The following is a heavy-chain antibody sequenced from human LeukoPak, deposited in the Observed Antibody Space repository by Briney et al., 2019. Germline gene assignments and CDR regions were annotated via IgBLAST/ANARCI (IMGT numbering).Heavy chain of an antibody. Sequence: GGSLSLSCAASGFTPTGYSMNWGRQAPGKGLEWVSYISSSSTHIHYADSEKGLFTISRDNARNSLYLQMNSLRAEDTAIYYCARSEHSSWSFDYWGQGTLVTVSS. V-gene: IGHV3-21*01. J-gene: IGHJ4*02. CDR1: GFTPTGYS. CDR3: ARSEHSSWSFDY. CDR2: ISSSSTHI. D-gene: IGHD6-6*01.